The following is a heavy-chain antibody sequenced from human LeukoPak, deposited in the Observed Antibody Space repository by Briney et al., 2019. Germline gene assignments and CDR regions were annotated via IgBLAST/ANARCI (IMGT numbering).Heavy chain of an antibody. Sequence: GGSLRLSCAASGFTFSTYAMSWVRQAPGKGLEWVSAISGSGGSTNYADSVKGRVTVSRDNSKSTLYLQMNSLRAEDTAVYYCAKSKPAYSTPTEFDIWGQGTMVTVSS. CDR3: AKSKPAYSTPTEFDI. J-gene: IGHJ3*02. D-gene: IGHD1-14*01. CDR2: ISGSGGST. V-gene: IGHV3-23*01. CDR1: GFTFSTYA.